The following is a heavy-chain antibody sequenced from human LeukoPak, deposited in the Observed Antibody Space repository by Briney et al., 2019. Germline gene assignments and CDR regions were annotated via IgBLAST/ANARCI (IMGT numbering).Heavy chain of an antibody. D-gene: IGHD4-17*01. CDR3: AREAVTTWGYYYYMDV. CDR2: IYTSGST. J-gene: IGHJ6*03. CDR1: GGSISSYY. V-gene: IGHV4-4*07. Sequence: SETLSLTCTVSGGSISSYYWSWIRPPAGKGREWIGRIYTSGSTTYNPSLKSRVTMSVDTSKNQFSLKLSSVTAADTAVYYCAREAVTTWGYYYYMDVWGKGTTVTISS.